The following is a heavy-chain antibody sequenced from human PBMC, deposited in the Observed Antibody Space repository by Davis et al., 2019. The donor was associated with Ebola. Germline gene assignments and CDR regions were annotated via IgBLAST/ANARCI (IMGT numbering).Heavy chain of an antibody. CDR1: GGSISSGSYY. J-gene: IGHJ4*02. CDR3: ARAGSWGIVGATGFDY. Sequence: ETLSLTCSVSGGSISSGSYYMSWIRQAPGKGLEWVSYISSSSSTIYYADSVKGRFTISRDNAKNSLYLQMNSLRDEDTAVYYCARAGSWGIVGATGFDYWGQGTLVTVSS. V-gene: IGHV3-48*02. D-gene: IGHD1-26*01. CDR2: ISSSSSTI.